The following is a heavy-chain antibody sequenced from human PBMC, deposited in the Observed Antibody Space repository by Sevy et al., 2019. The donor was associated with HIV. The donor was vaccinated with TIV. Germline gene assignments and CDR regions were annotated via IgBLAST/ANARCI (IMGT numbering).Heavy chain of an antibody. CDR3: ARPHPGIAAAGKGYNWFDP. Sequence: GASVKVSCKASGYTFTGYYMHWVRQAPGQGLEWMGWINPNSGGTNYAQKFQGRVTMTRDTSISTAYMELSRLRSDDTAVYYCARPHPGIAAAGKGYNWFDPWGQGTLVTVSS. D-gene: IGHD6-13*01. CDR2: INPNSGGT. J-gene: IGHJ5*02. CDR1: GYTFTGYY. V-gene: IGHV1-2*02.